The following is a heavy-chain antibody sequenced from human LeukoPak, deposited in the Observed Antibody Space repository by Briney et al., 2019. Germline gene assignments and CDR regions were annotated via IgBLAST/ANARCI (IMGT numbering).Heavy chain of an antibody. J-gene: IGHJ4*02. Sequence: ASVKVSCKASGYTFTSYGISWVRQAPGQGLEWMGWISAYNGNTNYAQKLQGRVTMTTDTSTSTAYMELRSLRSDDTAVYYCASGLLFAWNHGGYFDYWGQGTLVTVSS. CDR3: ASGLLFAWNHGGYFDY. CDR1: GYTFTSYG. D-gene: IGHD1-14*01. V-gene: IGHV1-18*01. CDR2: ISAYNGNT.